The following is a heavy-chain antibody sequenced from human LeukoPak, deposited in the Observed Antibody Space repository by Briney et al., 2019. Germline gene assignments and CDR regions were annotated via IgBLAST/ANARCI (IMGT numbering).Heavy chain of an antibody. D-gene: IGHD2-2*03. J-gene: IGHJ6*02. Sequence: SGTLSLTCAVSGGSISSSNWWSWVRQPPGKGLEWIGEIYHSGSTNYNPSPKSRVTISVDKSKNQFSLKLSSVTAADTAVYYCARDGSLGHCSSTSCPGDGMDVWGQGTTVTVPS. CDR1: GGSISSSNW. V-gene: IGHV4-4*02. CDR3: ARDGSLGHCSSTSCPGDGMDV. CDR2: IYHSGST.